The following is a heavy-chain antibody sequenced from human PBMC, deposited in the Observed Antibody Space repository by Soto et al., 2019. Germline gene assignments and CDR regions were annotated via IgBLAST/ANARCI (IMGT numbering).Heavy chain of an antibody. V-gene: IGHV3-23*01. CDR1: GFTFSSYG. CDR2: ISGSGGST. Sequence: GGSLRLSCAASGFTFSSYGMSWVRQAPGKGLEWVSAISGSGGSTDYTDSVKGRFTISRDNSKNTLYLQMSSLRAEDTAVYYCAKRGMRGGNYYYYYMDVWGKGTKVTVSS. J-gene: IGHJ6*03. D-gene: IGHD3-10*01. CDR3: AKRGMRGGNYYYYYMDV.